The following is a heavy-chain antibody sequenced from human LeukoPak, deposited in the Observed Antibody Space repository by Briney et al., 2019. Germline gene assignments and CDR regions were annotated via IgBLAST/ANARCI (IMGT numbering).Heavy chain of an antibody. Sequence: SETLSLTCTVSGGSISSTTYQWGWIRQPPGKGLEWIGSISYSGSTYFNLSLKSRVMMSVDTSKNQFSLKLSSVTAADTAVYYCARRGGSYSGKFDYWGQGTLVTVSS. V-gene: IGHV4-39*01. D-gene: IGHD1-26*01. J-gene: IGHJ4*02. CDR3: ARRGGSYSGKFDY. CDR1: GGSISSTTYQ. CDR2: ISYSGST.